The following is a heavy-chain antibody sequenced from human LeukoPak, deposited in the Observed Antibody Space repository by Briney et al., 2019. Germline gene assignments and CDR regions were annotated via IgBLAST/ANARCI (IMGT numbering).Heavy chain of an antibody. J-gene: IGHJ4*02. V-gene: IGHV4-4*02. CDR3: AGLVGRYSSGLYYYYFDY. Sequence: SETLSLTCTVSGDSINSLDLWSWVRQPPGKGLEWIGEKYLSGTTHSNPSVKSRVTISIDKSKNQFFLNLSSVTAADTAVYYCAGLVGRYSSGLYYYYFDYWGQGTLVTVSS. CDR2: KYLSGTT. CDR1: GDSINSLDL. D-gene: IGHD3-22*01.